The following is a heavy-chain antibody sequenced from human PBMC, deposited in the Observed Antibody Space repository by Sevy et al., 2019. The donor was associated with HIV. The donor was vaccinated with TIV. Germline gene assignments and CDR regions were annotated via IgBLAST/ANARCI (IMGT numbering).Heavy chain of an antibody. CDR3: ARGNGEYRGFNYYYYYGMDV. CDR2: IYYSGST. D-gene: IGHD3-22*01. V-gene: IGHV4-61*01. CDR1: GGSVSSGSYY. Sequence: SETLSLTCTVSGGSVSSGSYYWSWIRQPPGKGLEWIGYIYYSGSTNYNPSLKSRVTISVDTSKNQFSLKLSSVTAADTAVYYCARGNGEYRGFNYYYYYGMDVWGQGTTVTVSS. J-gene: IGHJ6*02.